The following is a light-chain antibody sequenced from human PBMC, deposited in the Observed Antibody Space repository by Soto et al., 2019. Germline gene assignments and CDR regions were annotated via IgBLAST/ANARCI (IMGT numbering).Light chain of an antibody. CDR2: EGS. CDR1: SSDVGSYNL. V-gene: IGLV2-23*01. CDR3: CSYAGSSTHVV. Sequence: QSALTQPASVSGSPGQPITISCTGTSSDVGSYNLVSWYQQYPGKAPKLMIYEGSKRPSGVSNRFSGSKSGNTASLTISGLQAEDEADYYCCSYAGSSTHVVFGGGTKLTVL. J-gene: IGLJ2*01.